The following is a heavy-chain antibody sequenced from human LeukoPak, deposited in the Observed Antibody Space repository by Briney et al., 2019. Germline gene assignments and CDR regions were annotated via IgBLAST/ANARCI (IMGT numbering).Heavy chain of an antibody. CDR2: FYISGTT. J-gene: IGHJ2*01. CDR3: ARSLEVGYFDL. D-gene: IGHD3-16*01. CDR1: GGSISSYY. Sequence: SETLSLTCTVSGGSISSYYWNWIRQPAGKGLEWIGRFYISGTTNYNPSLRSRVTMSVDTSKNQFSLKLRSVTAVDTAVYYCARSLEVGYFDLWGRGTLVTVSS. V-gene: IGHV4-4*07.